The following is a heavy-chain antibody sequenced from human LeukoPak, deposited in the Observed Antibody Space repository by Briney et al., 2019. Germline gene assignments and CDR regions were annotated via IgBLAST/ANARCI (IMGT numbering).Heavy chain of an antibody. CDR3: ARVVSSGYSDY. CDR2: IHYSGST. J-gene: IGHJ4*02. Sequence: SETLSLTCTVSGGSISNYYWSWIRKPPGKGLEWIGYIHYSGSTKYNPSLKSRVTISVDTSKNQFSLKLGSVTAADTAVYHCARVVSSGYSDYWGQGTLVTVSS. CDR1: GGSISNYY. D-gene: IGHD3-22*01. V-gene: IGHV4-59*01.